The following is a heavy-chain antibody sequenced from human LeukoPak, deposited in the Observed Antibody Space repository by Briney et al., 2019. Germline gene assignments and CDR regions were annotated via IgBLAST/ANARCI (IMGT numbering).Heavy chain of an antibody. D-gene: IGHD3-16*01. CDR3: ARKRSYDYIWGSYYDV. Sequence: GGSLRLSCAASGFTVSSDHMTWVRQAPGKGLEWVSVIYSGGSKDYADSVTGRFTISRDNSKNTLYLQMNSLRVEDTAVYYCARKRSYDYIWGSYYDVWGQGTLVTVSS. CDR2: IYSGGSK. J-gene: IGHJ4*02. V-gene: IGHV3-66*01. CDR1: GFTVSSDH.